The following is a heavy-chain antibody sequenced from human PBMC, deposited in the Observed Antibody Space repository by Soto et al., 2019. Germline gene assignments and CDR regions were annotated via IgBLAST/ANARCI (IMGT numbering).Heavy chain of an antibody. D-gene: IGHD3-10*01. Sequence: GGSLSLSCLASGFTFIDFAMTWVRHVPGRGLEWVASLDGAGGSTYYAESVRGRFSISRDNSQNTLFLQMKRLTVDDTAIYYCAAPRDEYGSGVSWFTYGMDIWGQGTTVTVSS. CDR3: AAPRDEYGSGVSWFTYGMDI. CDR2: LDGAGGST. CDR1: GFTFIDFA. J-gene: IGHJ6*02. V-gene: IGHV3-23*01.